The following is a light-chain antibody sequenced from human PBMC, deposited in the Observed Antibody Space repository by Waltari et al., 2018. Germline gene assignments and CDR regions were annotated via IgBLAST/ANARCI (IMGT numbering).Light chain of an antibody. CDR2: DAS. V-gene: IGKV3-11*01. Sequence: EIVLTQSPATLSLSPGQRAALSCRASQDVNDYLAWYQQKPGQPPRLLIYDASKRATGIPARFSGSGSGTDFTLTISTLEPEDCGVYYCQQRYAFGGGTKVEI. CDR1: QDVNDY. J-gene: IGKJ4*01. CDR3: QQRYA.